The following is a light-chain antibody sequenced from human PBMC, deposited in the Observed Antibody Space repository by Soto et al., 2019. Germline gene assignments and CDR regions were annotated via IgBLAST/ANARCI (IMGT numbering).Light chain of an antibody. J-gene: IGLJ1*01. V-gene: IGLV2-14*03. CDR3: SSYTSSSPDV. CDR1: SSDVGAYNY. Sequence: QSALTQPASVSGSPGQSIAISCTGTSSDVGAYNYVSWYQHHPGKAPKLIIFDVSNRPSGVSNRFSGSKSGNTASLTISGLQAEDEADYYCSSYTSSSPDVFGTGTKLTVL. CDR2: DVS.